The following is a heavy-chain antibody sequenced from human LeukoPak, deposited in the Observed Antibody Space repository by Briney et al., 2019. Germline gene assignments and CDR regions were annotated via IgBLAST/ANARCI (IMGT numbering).Heavy chain of an antibody. V-gene: IGHV3-21*01. Sequence: GGSLRLPCAASGFTFSSYTMNWVRQAPGKGLEWVSSISSSSSYIYYADSVKGRFTISRDNAKNSLYLQMNSLRAEDTAVYYCARDGYSSVLGAFDIWGQGTMVTVSS. D-gene: IGHD6-25*01. CDR2: ISSSSSYI. CDR3: ARDGYSSVLGAFDI. J-gene: IGHJ3*02. CDR1: GFTFSSYT.